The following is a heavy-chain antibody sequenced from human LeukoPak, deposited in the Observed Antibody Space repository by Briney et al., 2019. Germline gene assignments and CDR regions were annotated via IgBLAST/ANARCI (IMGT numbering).Heavy chain of an antibody. CDR1: GGSFSGYY. V-gene: IGHV4-34*01. D-gene: IGHD3-22*01. CDR2: INHSGST. CDR3: ARGGYPNRYYYYYYYMDV. Sequence: SETLSLTCAVYGGSFSGYYWSWIRQPPGKGLEWIGEINHSGSTNYNPSLKSRATISVDTSKNQFSLKLSSVTAADTAVYYCARGGYPNRYYYYYYYMDVWGKGTTVTVSS. J-gene: IGHJ6*03.